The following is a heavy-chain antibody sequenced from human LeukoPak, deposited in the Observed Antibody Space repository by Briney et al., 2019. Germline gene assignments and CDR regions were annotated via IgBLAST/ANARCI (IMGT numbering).Heavy chain of an antibody. J-gene: IGHJ5*02. CDR1: GFTFSGSA. Sequence: GGSLRLSCAASGFTFSGSAMHGVRQASGKGLEWVGRIRSKANNYATAYAASGKGRFIISRDDSKNMAYLQMNSLKTEDTAVYYCSRYSSSLEYWFDPWRQGTLVTVSS. CDR2: IRSKANNYAT. CDR3: SRYSSSLEYWFDP. V-gene: IGHV3-73*01. D-gene: IGHD6-13*01.